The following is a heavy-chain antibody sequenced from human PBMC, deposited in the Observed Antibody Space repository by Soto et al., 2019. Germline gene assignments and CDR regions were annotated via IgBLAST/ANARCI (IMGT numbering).Heavy chain of an antibody. CDR3: ARRLGSCATGSCGRVDP. CDR2: VYYSGST. CDR1: GGSINSYY. Sequence: SETLSLTCTVSGGSINSYYWTWIRQAPGKGLEWIGYVYYSGSTYYNPSLKSRVTMSVDTSKNQFSLTLSSVTAADTAVYYCARRLGSCATGSCGRVDPWGQGTLVTVSS. V-gene: IGHV4-59*08. D-gene: IGHD2-15*01. J-gene: IGHJ5*02.